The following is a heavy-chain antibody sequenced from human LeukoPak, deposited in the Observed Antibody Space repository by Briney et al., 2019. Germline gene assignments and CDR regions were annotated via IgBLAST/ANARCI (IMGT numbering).Heavy chain of an antibody. D-gene: IGHD4-11*01. CDR3: ARARNYLINY. CDR1: GESFSGYY. J-gene: IGHJ4*02. Sequence: PSETLSLTCAVYGESFSGYYWSWIRQPPGKGLEWIGEIIHSGSTNYNPSLKGRVTISVDTSKNQFSLKLSSVTAADTAVYYCARARNYLINYWGQGTLVTVSS. CDR2: IIHSGST. V-gene: IGHV4-34*12.